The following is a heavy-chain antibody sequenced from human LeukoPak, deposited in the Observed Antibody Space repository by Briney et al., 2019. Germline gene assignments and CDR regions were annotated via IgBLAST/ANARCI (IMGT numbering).Heavy chain of an antibody. CDR1: GYTFPVHY. J-gene: IGHJ5*02. Sequence: ASVKVSCKASGYTFPVHYMHWVRQAPGQGLGGMGWINPYSGGTNYAQKVQGRVTMSRDTSINTAYIELSRLRSDDTAVYYCARDPGYYYGSGEDWFDPWGQGTLVTVSS. D-gene: IGHD3-10*01. CDR3: ARDPGYYYGSGEDWFDP. CDR2: INPYSGGT. V-gene: IGHV1-2*02.